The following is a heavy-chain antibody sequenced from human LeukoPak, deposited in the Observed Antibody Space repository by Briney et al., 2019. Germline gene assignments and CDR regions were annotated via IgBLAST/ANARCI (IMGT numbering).Heavy chain of an antibody. V-gene: IGHV4-34*01. CDR1: GGSISSYY. Sequence: SETLSLTCTVSGGSISSYYWSWIRQPPGKGLEWIGEINHSGITNYNPSLKSRLTISVDTSKNQISLRLSSVTAADTAVYYCARKAVGPTSNFFDYWGQGTLVTVSS. CDR2: INHSGIT. J-gene: IGHJ4*02. CDR3: ARKAVGPTSNFFDY. D-gene: IGHD1-26*01.